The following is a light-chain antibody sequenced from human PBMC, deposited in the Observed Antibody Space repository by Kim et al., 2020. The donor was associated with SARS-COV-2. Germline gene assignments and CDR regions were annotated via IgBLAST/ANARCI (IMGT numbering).Light chain of an antibody. CDR2: GKN. CDR3: SSRDSNDNVV. Sequence: VALGQTVRITCKGDSLRSYYATWYQQKPGQAPILVIYGKNNRPSGIPDRFSGSSSGNTASLTITGAQAEDEADYYCSSRDSNDNVVFGGGTSLTVL. V-gene: IGLV3-19*01. J-gene: IGLJ2*01. CDR1: SLRSYY.